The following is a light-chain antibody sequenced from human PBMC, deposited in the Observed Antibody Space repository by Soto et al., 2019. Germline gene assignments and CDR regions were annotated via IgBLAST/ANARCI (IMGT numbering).Light chain of an antibody. V-gene: IGKV3-15*01. J-gene: IGKJ2*01. CDR3: QQYKKWPLMYT. CDR2: GAS. Sequence: EIVMTQSPATLSVSPGERATLSCRASQSVSSNLAWYQQKPGQAPRLLIYGASTRATGIPARFSGIGSGTEFTRTISSLQSEDFAVYYCQQYKKWPLMYTFGQGTKLEIK. CDR1: QSVSSN.